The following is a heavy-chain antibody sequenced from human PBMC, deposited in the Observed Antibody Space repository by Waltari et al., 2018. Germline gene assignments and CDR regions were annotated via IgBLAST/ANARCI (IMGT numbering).Heavy chain of an antibody. CDR2: KNPTSGNT. CDR1: GYIFTSYD. J-gene: IGHJ4*02. CDR3: ARGRYYGSGTDNWAY. D-gene: IGHD3-10*01. V-gene: IGHV1-8*01. Sequence: QVQLVQSGAEVKKPGASVKVSCKASGYIFTSYDINWVRQATGQGLEWMGWKNPTSGNTGCAQKFQGRVTMTRNTAISTSYMELSSLRSEDTAVYYCARGRYYGSGTDNWAYWGQGTLVTVSS.